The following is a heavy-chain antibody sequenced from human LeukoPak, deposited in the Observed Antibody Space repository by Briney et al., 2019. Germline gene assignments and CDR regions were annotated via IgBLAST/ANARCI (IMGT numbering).Heavy chain of an antibody. CDR2: IWYDGSKK. Sequence: PGGSLRLSCAASGFTFSSYGIHWVRQAPGKGLEWVAVIWYDGSKKYYADSVKGRFTISRDNAKNTLYLQMNSLRAEDTAVYYCARDLDPRCYYDSSGYYDSWGQGTLVAVSS. D-gene: IGHD3-22*01. V-gene: IGHV3-33*01. CDR1: GFTFSSYG. J-gene: IGHJ5*01. CDR3: ARDLDPRCYYDSSGYYDS.